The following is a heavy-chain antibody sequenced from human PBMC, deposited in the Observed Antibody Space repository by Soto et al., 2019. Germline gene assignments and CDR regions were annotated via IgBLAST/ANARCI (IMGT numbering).Heavy chain of an antibody. CDR2: IYWDDDE. CDR3: AHSRNLITEDAQVGDFDY. D-gene: IGHD3-10*01. V-gene: IGHV2-5*02. CDR1: GFSLNTDGEG. Sequence: QITLKESGPTQVKPTQTLTLTCSFSGFSLNTDGEGVGWVRQPPGEALEWLALIYWDDDERYSPSLKTRLTITKAPSKNQVVLIMTNMDPVDTATYCCAHSRNLITEDAQVGDFDYWGQGTLVTVSS. J-gene: IGHJ4*02.